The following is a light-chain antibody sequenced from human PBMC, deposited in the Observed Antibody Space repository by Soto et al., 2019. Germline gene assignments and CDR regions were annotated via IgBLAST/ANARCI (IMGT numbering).Light chain of an antibody. Sequence: QSALTQPPSVSGAPGQRVTISCTGSSSNIGSGYDVHWYQQLPGTAPKLLIYVNSNRPSGVPDRFSGSKSGTSASLAITGLQAEDEADYYCQSYDSRLSAFYVFGTGTKVTVL. CDR2: VNS. V-gene: IGLV1-40*01. J-gene: IGLJ1*01. CDR3: QSYDSRLSAFYV. CDR1: SSNIGSGYD.